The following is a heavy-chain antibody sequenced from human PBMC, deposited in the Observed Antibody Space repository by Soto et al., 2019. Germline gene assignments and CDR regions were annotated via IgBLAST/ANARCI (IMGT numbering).Heavy chain of an antibody. CDR2: ISGSGGST. CDR1: GFTFSSYA. Sequence: GESLKISCAASGFTFSSYAMSWVRQAPGKGLEWVSAISGSGGSTYYADSVKGRFTISRDNSKNTLYLQMNSLRAEDTAVYYCARGIRGGSYYAFDIWGQGTMVTVSS. J-gene: IGHJ3*02. D-gene: IGHD1-26*01. CDR3: ARGIRGGSYYAFDI. V-gene: IGHV3-23*01.